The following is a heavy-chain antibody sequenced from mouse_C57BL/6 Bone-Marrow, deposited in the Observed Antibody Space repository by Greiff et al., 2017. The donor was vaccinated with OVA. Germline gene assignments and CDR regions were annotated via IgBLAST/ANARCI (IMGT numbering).Heavy chain of an antibody. CDR2: INPSTGGT. V-gene: IGHV1-43*01. J-gene: IGHJ2*01. CDR3: ARGGLYYFDY. Sequence: EVKVIESGPELVKPGASVKISCKASGYSFTGYYMHWVKQSSEKSLEWIGEINPSTGGTSYNQKFKGKATLTVDKSSSTAYMQLKSLTSEDSAVYYCARGGLYYFDYWGQGTTLTVSS. CDR1: GYSFTGYY.